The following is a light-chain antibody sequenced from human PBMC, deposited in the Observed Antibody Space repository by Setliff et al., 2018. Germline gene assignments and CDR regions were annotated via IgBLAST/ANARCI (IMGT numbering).Light chain of an antibody. CDR3: CSYAGDFILV. J-gene: IGLJ3*02. CDR2: DVS. V-gene: IGLV2-23*02. Sequence: QSALAQPASVSGSPGQSITISCTGTSSDVGAYTLVSWYQQHPGKAPKVLIFDVSKRPSGVSNRFSGSKSGNSASLTISGLQAEDEADYYCCSYAGDFILVFGGGT. CDR1: SSDVGAYTL.